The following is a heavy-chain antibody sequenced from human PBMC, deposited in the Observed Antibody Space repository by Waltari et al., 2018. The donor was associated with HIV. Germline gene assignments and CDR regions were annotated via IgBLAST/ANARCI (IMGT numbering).Heavy chain of an antibody. CDR3: ARVGGFGESGDSAFEK. CDR2: TYSGDSDA. Sequence: DVQLAQFGAEVKKAGESLKLSCQGSGYTFVNYWIARVRQRPGEGLEWMGRTYSGDSDAGYSPAFRGQVTMSADKSKKTIYLERNNVSPSDSARYYCARVGGFGESGDSAFEKWGQGTMVTV. J-gene: IGHJ3*02. V-gene: IGHV5-51*01. CDR1: GYTFVNYW. D-gene: IGHD3-10*01.